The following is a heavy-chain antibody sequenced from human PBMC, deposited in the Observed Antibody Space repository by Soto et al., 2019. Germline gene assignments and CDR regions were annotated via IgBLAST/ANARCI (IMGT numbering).Heavy chain of an antibody. CDR3: ARPGQWLARNWFDP. CDR1: GGSINSSNW. Sequence: SETLSLTCAVSGGSINSSNWWSWVRQPPGKGLAWIGEIYHSGSTNYNPSLKSQVTISVDKSKNQFSLKLSSVTAADTAVYYCARPGQWLARNWFDPWGQGTLVTVSS. J-gene: IGHJ5*02. V-gene: IGHV4-4*02. D-gene: IGHD6-19*01. CDR2: IYHSGST.